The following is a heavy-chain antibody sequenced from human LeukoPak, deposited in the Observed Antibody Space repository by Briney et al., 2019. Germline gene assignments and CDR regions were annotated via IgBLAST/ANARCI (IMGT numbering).Heavy chain of an antibody. D-gene: IGHD6-6*01. CDR1: GFIFSSSG. V-gene: IGHV3-30*18. CDR2: ISYDGSNK. Sequence: GGSLRLSCAVSGFIFSSSGIHWVRQAPGKGLEWVAVISYDGSNKYYADSVKGRFTISRDNSKNTLYLQMNSLRAEDTAVYYCAKDLPSSSSPYYYYGMDVWGQGTTVTVSS. J-gene: IGHJ6*02. CDR3: AKDLPSSSSPYYYYGMDV.